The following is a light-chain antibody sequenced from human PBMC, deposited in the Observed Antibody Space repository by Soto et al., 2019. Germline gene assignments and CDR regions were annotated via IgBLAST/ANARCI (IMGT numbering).Light chain of an antibody. V-gene: IGLV2-14*03. J-gene: IGLJ1*01. Sequence: QSARTQPASVSGSPGQSITISCTGSSSDVGGYDFVSWYQHHPGKAPRLMIFDVSNRPSAVSNRFSGSKSGNTASLTISGLQAEDEGDYYCASYTSRSTLVFGTATKLTVL. CDR2: DVS. CDR3: ASYTSRSTLV. CDR1: SSDVGGYDF.